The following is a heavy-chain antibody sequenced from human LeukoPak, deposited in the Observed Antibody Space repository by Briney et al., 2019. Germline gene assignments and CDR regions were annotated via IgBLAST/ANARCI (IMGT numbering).Heavy chain of an antibody. CDR3: ARGRNGFFDY. V-gene: IGHV3-74*01. J-gene: IGHJ4*01. D-gene: IGHD5-24*01. CDR1: GFTFSTYW. CDR2: INSDGGRT. Sequence: SGGSLRLSCAASGFTFSTYWMHWVRQAPGKGLVWLSQINSDGGRTRYADSVKGRLTISRDNAKNTVYLQMNSLRAEDTAMYYRARGRNGFFDYWGHGTLVTVSS.